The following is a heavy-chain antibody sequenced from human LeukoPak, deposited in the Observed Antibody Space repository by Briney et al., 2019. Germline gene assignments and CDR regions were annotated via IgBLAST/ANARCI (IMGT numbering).Heavy chain of an antibody. CDR3: ARDLFYSSSWYDDY. J-gene: IGHJ4*02. D-gene: IGHD6-13*01. CDR1: GCTFSSYA. CDR2: ISYDGSNK. V-gene: IGHV3-30-3*01. Sequence: QAGGSLRLSCAASGCTFSSYAMHWVRQAPGKGLEWVAVISYDGSNKYYADSVKGRFTISRDNSKNTLYLQMNSLRAEDTAVYYCARDLFYSSSWYDDYWGQGTLVTVSS.